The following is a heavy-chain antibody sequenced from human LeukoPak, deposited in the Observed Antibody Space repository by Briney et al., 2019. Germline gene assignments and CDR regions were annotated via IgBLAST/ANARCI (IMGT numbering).Heavy chain of an antibody. J-gene: IGHJ4*02. Sequence: SVKVSCKASGGTFSSYTISWVRQAPGQGLEWMGGIIPIFGTANYAQKFQGRVTITTDESTSTAYMELSSLRSEDTAVYYCARSVPKKYSSSWNGFGYFDYWGQGALVTVSS. CDR1: GGTFSSYT. CDR3: ARSVPKKYSSSWNGFGYFDY. D-gene: IGHD6-13*01. V-gene: IGHV1-69*05. CDR2: IIPIFGTA.